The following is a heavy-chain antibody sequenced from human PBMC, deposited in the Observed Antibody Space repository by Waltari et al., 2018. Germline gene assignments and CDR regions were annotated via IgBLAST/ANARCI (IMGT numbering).Heavy chain of an antibody. V-gene: IGHV4-4*07. CDR2: IYTSGST. J-gene: IGHJ6*03. D-gene: IGHD3-3*01. CDR1: GGSISSYY. Sequence: QMQLQESGPGLVKPSETLSLTCTVSGGSISSYYWSWIRQPAGKGLEWIGRIYTSGSTNYNPSLKSRVTMSVDTSKNQFSLKLSSVTAADTAVYYCARGWSGRTPYYYYYYMDVWGKGTTVTVSS. CDR3: ARGWSGRTPYYYYYYMDV.